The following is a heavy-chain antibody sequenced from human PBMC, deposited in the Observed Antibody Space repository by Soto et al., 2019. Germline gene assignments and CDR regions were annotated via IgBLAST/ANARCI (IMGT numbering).Heavy chain of an antibody. CDR3: EKNLWGSSRQGY. CDR1: GFTFSNYG. J-gene: IGHJ4*02. Sequence: QVQLVESGGGVVQPGRSLRLSCAASGFTFSNYGMHWVRQAPGKGLEWVAVIPYDGSNKFYADSVKGRFTISRDNSKNSLYLQMNSLRAEDTAVYYCEKNLWGSSRQGYWGQGTLVTVSS. CDR2: IPYDGSNK. V-gene: IGHV3-30*18. D-gene: IGHD6-19*01.